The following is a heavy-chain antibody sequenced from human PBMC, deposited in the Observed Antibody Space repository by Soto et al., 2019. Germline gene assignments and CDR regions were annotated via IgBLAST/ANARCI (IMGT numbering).Heavy chain of an antibody. V-gene: IGHV5-10-1*01. Sequence: PGESLKISCKGSGYSFTSYWISWVRQMPGKVLEWMGRIDPSDSYTNYSPSFQGHVTISADKSISTAYLQWSSLKASDTAMYYCARLFYDSDSPNPHAFDIWGQGXMGT. CDR2: IDPSDSYT. CDR3: ARLFYDSDSPNPHAFDI. CDR1: GYSFTSYW. D-gene: IGHD3-22*01. J-gene: IGHJ3*02.